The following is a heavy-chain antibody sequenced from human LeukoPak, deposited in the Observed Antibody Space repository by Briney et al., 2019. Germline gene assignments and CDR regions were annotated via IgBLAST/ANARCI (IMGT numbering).Heavy chain of an antibody. D-gene: IGHD6-19*01. CDR3: ARGSEQWLTYFDY. CDR1: GGSISSSTYY. J-gene: IGHJ4*02. Sequence: SETLSLTCTVSGGSISSSTYYWGWIRQPPGKGLEWIGSIYYSGRTYYNPSLKSRLTISVDTSKNQFSLKLSSVTAADTAVYYCARGSEQWLTYFDYWGLGTQVTVSS. V-gene: IGHV4-39*07. CDR2: IYYSGRT.